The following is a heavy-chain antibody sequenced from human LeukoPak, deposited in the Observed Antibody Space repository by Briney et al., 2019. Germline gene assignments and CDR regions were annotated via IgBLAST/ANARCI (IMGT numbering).Heavy chain of an antibody. J-gene: IGHJ4*02. D-gene: IGHD3-10*01. CDR1: GGTFSSYA. CDR3: AIILWFGELIFDY. CDR2: IIPIFGIA. V-gene: IGHV1-69*04. Sequence: SVKVSCKASGGTFSSYAISWVRRAPGQGLEXXGRIIPIFGIANYAQKFQGRVTITADKSTSTAYMELSSLRSEDTAVYYCAIILWFGELIFDYWGQGTLVTVSS.